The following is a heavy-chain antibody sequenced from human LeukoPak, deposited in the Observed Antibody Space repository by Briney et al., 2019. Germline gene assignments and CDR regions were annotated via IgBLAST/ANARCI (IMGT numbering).Heavy chain of an antibody. CDR1: GGSFSGYY. CDR3: ARGKELKRYYYYYGMDV. V-gene: IGHV4-34*01. Sequence: SETLSLTCAVYGGSFSGYYWSWIRQPPGKGLEWIGEINDSGSTNYNPSLKSRVTISVDTSKNQFSLKLSSVTAADTAVYYCARGKELKRYYYYYGMDVWGQGTTVTVSS. J-gene: IGHJ6*02. CDR2: INDSGST.